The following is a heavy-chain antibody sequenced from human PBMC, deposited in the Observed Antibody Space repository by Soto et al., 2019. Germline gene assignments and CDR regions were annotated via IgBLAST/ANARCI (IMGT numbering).Heavy chain of an antibody. Sequence: PSETLSLTCAVYSRSFRDYYWTWIRQPPGKGLEFIGEINHSGTTHYNPSLKSRVTVSVDTSKNHFSLKMNSVTAADTAVYYCARSPKSTDFPYYFDFWGQGTLVTASS. V-gene: IGHV4-34*01. J-gene: IGHJ4*02. CDR2: INHSGTT. CDR3: ARSPKSTDFPYYFDF. D-gene: IGHD2-21*01. CDR1: SRSFRDYY.